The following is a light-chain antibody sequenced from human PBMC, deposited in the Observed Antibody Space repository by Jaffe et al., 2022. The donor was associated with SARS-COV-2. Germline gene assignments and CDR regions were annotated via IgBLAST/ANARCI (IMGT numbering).Light chain of an antibody. J-gene: IGLJ1*01. V-gene: IGLV1-44*01. CDR3: AAWDGSLNGHV. CDR2: SNN. Sequence: QSVLTQPPSASGTPGQRVTISCSGSSSNIESNTVNWYQQLPGTAPKLLIYSNNQRPSGVPDRFSGSKSGTSASLAISGLQSEDEADYYCAAWDGSLNGHVFGTGTKVTVL. CDR1: SSNIESNT.